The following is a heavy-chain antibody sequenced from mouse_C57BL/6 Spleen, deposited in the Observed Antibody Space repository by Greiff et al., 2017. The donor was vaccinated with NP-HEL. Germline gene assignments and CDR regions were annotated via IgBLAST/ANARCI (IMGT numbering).Heavy chain of an antibody. CDR3: ARYWDDGYYVWYAMDY. CDR2: INPNNGGT. J-gene: IGHJ4*01. CDR1: GYTFTDYY. Sequence: VQLQQSGPELVKPGASVKISCKASGYTFTDYYMNWVKQSHGKSLEWIGDINPNNGGTSYNQKFKGKATLTVDKSSSTAYMELRSLTSEDSAVYYCARYWDDGYYVWYAMDYWGQGTSVTVSS. D-gene: IGHD2-3*01. V-gene: IGHV1-26*01.